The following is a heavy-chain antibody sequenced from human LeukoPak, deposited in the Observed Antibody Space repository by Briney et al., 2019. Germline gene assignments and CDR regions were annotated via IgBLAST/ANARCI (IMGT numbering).Heavy chain of an antibody. Sequence: ASVKVSRKASGYTFTGYYIHWVRQAPGQGLEWMGWINPNTGVTNYAQKFQGRVTMTRDASVSTAYMELSSLNSDDTAVYYCARGIVSYRLDVWGKGTTVTVSS. V-gene: IGHV1-2*02. CDR3: ARGIVSYRLDV. D-gene: IGHD3-22*01. J-gene: IGHJ6*03. CDR2: INPNTGVT. CDR1: GYTFTGYY.